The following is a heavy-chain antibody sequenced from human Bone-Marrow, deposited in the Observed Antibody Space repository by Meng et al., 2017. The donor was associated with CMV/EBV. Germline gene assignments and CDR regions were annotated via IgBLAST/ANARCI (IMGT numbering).Heavy chain of an antibody. CDR2: MNPNSGNT. CDR3: ARLGTTWSGYGFYYYYGMDV. J-gene: IGHJ6*02. CDR1: GYTFTSYD. D-gene: IGHD3-3*01. V-gene: IGHV1-8*03. Sequence: ASEKVSCKASGYTFTSYDINWVRQATGQGLEWMGWMNPNSGNTGYAQKFQGRVTITRNTSISTAYMELSSLRSEDTAVYYCARLGTTWSGYGFYYYYGMDVWGQGTTVTVSS.